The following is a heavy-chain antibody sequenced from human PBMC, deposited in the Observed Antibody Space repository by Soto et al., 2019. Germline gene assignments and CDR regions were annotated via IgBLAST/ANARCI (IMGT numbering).Heavy chain of an antibody. V-gene: IGHV4-59*01. CDR3: ARGFFDYGMDV. CDR2: IYYSGST. CDR1: GGSISSYY. J-gene: IGHJ6*02. Sequence: SETLSLTCTVSGGSISSYYWSWIRQPPGKGLEWIGYIYYSGSTNYNPSLKSRVTISIDRSKNQFSLKLSSVTAADTAMYYCARGFFDYGMDVWGQGTTVTVSS. D-gene: IGHD3-3*01.